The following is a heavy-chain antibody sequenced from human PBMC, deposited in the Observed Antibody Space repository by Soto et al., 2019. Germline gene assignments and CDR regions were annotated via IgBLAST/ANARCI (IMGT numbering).Heavy chain of an antibody. J-gene: IGHJ6*02. CDR1: GFTFSSYA. CDR3: AKDQGDTAMVHPLGMDV. V-gene: IGHV3-23*01. CDR2: ISGSGGST. D-gene: IGHD5-18*01. Sequence: HPGGSLRLSCAASGFTFSSYAMSWVRQAPGKGLEWVSAISGSGGSTYYADSVKGRFTISRDNSKNTLYLQMNSLRAEDTAVYYCAKDQGDTAMVHPLGMDVWGQGTTVTVSS.